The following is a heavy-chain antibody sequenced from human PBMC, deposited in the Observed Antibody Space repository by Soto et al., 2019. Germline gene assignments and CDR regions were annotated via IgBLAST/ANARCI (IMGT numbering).Heavy chain of an antibody. J-gene: IGHJ4*02. CDR2: ISGSGGST. V-gene: IGHV3-23*01. CDR1: GFTFSSYA. Sequence: PGGSLRLSCAASGFTFSSYAMSWVRQAPGKGLEWVSAISGSGGSTYYADSVKGRFTISRDNSKNTLYLQMNSLRAEDTAVYYCAKAPYYDYIWGTQYYFDYWGQGTLVTVSS. CDR3: AKAPYYDYIWGTQYYFDY. D-gene: IGHD3-16*01.